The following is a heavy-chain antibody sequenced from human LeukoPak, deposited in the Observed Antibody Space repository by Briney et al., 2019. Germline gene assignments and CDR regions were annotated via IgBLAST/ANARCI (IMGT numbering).Heavy chain of an antibody. CDR3: ARQGGYYEPFVDY. CDR1: GGSISSGDYY. Sequence: PSETLSLTCTVSGGSISSGDYYWSWIRQPPGKGLEWIGYIYYSGSTYYNPSLKSRVTISVDTSKNQFSLKLSSVTAADTAVYYCARQGGYYEPFVDYWGQGTLVTVSS. D-gene: IGHD3-22*01. CDR2: IYYSGST. V-gene: IGHV4-30-4*08. J-gene: IGHJ4*02.